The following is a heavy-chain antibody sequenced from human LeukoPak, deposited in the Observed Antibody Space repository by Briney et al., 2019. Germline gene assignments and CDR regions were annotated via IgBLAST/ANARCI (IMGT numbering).Heavy chain of an antibody. J-gene: IGHJ6*03. V-gene: IGHV3-53*01. Sequence: GGSLRLSCAASGFTVGSNYMTWVRQAPGKGLEWVALIYGDDYTFYADSVAGRFTVSRDRSKNTVYLRLNSLRPEDTAVYFCARGPSLVPATIYYHYMDVWGTGTTVTVSS. CDR2: IYGDDYT. D-gene: IGHD2-2*01. CDR1: GFTVGSNY. CDR3: ARGPSLVPATIYYHYMDV.